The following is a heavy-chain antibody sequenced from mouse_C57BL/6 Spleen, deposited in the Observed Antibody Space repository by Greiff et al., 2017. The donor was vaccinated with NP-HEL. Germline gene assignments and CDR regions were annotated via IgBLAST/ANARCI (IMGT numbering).Heavy chain of an antibody. D-gene: IGHD3-3*01. CDR1: GYTFTDYY. J-gene: IGHJ3*01. Sequence: VQLKESGPVLVKPGASVKMSCKASGYTFTDYYMNWVKQSHGKSLEWIGVINPYNGGTSYNQKFKGKATLTVDKSSSTAYMELNSLTSEDSAVYYCAREGPAWFAYWGQGTLVTVSA. V-gene: IGHV1-19*01. CDR2: INPYNGGT. CDR3: AREGPAWFAY.